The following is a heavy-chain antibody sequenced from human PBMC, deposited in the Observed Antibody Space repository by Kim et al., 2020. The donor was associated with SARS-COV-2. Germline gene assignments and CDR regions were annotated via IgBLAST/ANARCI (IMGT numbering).Heavy chain of an antibody. Sequence: VKDRITISRDHSKDPLYLQMKSLKAEDTAVYYCARVVVVVPAARLDAFDIWGQGTMVTVSS. D-gene: IGHD2-2*01. CDR3: ARVVVVVPAARLDAFDI. J-gene: IGHJ3*02. V-gene: IGHV3-53*01.